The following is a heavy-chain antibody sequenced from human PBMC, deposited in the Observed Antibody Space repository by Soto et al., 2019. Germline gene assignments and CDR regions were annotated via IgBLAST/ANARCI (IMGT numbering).Heavy chain of an antibody. CDR2: TYYRSKWYN. CDR1: GGSVSRNCAA. Sequence: SQTLSLTSAISGGSVSRNCAAWLWIRQSPTTGLEWLGRTYYRSKWYNDYAVSVKSRITINPDTSKNQFSLQLNSVTPEDTAVYYCARVLYDFWSGYSGMDVWGQGTTVTVSS. J-gene: IGHJ6*02. D-gene: IGHD3-3*01. V-gene: IGHV6-1*01. CDR3: ARVLYDFWSGYSGMDV.